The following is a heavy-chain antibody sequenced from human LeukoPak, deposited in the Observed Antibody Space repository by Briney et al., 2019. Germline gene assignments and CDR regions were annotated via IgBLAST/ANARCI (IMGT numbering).Heavy chain of an antibody. J-gene: IGHJ4*01. CDR2: IYHSGST. D-gene: IGHD6-19*01. V-gene: IGHV4-4*02. Sequence: SGTLSLTCAVSGGSISSSNWWSWVRQPPGKGLEWIGEIYHSGSTNYNPSLKSRVTISVDKSKNQFSLKLSSVTAADTAVYYCARDRPGIGVGCPHYFFDLWGQGTLVTVSS. CDR1: GGSISSSNW. CDR3: ARDRPGIGVGCPHYFFDL.